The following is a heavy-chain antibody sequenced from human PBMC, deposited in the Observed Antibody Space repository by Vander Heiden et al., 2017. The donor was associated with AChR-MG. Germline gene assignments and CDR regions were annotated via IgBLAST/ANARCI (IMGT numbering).Heavy chain of an antibody. Sequence: QVQLQESGPGLVKPSETLSLTCTVSGGSISSYYWSWIRQPAGKGLEWIGRIYTSGSTNYNPSLKSRVTMSVDTSKNQFSLKLSSVTAADTAVHYCAGDLDYYDSSGPPLDYWGQGTLVTVSS. CDR3: AGDLDYYDSSGPPLDY. V-gene: IGHV4-4*07. J-gene: IGHJ4*02. CDR1: GGSISSYY. D-gene: IGHD3-22*01. CDR2: IYTSGST.